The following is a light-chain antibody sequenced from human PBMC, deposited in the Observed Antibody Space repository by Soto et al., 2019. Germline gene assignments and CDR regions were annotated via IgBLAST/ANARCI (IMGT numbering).Light chain of an antibody. Sequence: AIQMTQSPSSLSASVGDRITITCRASQGIRNDLGWYQQKPGKAPKLLIYGTSNLQSGVPSRFSGSGSGTDFTLTISSLQPEDFATYYCLQDYISPYTFGQGTKLEIK. CDR3: LQDYISPYT. CDR1: QGIRND. V-gene: IGKV1-6*01. J-gene: IGKJ2*01. CDR2: GTS.